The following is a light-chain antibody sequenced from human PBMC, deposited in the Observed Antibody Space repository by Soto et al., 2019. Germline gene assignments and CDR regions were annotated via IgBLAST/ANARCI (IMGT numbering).Light chain of an antibody. CDR3: PSYDNSLSGKV. CDR2: GNS. V-gene: IGLV1-40*01. J-gene: IGLJ3*02. Sequence: QSVLTQPPSVSGAPGQRVTISCTGSSSNIGAGYDVHWYQQLPGTAPKLLIYGNSNRPSGVPDRFSGSKSGTSASLAITGLQAEDEAYYYCPSYDNSLSGKVFGGGTKLTVL. CDR1: SSNIGAGYD.